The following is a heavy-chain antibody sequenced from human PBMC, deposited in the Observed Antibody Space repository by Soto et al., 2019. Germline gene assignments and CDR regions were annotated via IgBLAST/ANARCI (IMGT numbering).Heavy chain of an antibody. CDR2: IYYSGST. CDR3: ARAFDILTRYYFDY. J-gene: IGHJ4*02. D-gene: IGHD3-9*01. Sequence: SETLSLTCTVSGGSISSGDYYWSWIRQPPGKGLEWIGYIYYSGSTHYNPSLKSRVTISVDTSKNQFSLKLSSVTAADTAVYYCARAFDILTRYYFDYWGQGTLVTVSS. CDR1: GGSISSGDYY. V-gene: IGHV4-30-4*01.